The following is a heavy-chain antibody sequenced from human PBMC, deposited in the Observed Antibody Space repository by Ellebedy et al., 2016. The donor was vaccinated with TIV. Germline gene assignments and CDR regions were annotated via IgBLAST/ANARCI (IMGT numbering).Heavy chain of an antibody. CDR3: ARGLGQWLVREEPFDP. CDR1: GYTFTSYG. D-gene: IGHD6-19*01. CDR2: ISAYNGNT. Sequence: AASVKVSCKASGYTFTSYGISWVRQAPGQGLEWMGWISAYNGNTNYAQKLQGRVTMTTDTSTSTAYMELSSLRSEDTAVYYCARGLGQWLVREEPFDPWGQGTLVTVSS. J-gene: IGHJ5*02. V-gene: IGHV1-18*01.